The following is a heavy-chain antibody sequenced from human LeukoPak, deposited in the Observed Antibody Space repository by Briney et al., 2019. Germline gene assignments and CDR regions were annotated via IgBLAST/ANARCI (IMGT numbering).Heavy chain of an antibody. CDR2: IYWNDDK. V-gene: IGHV2-5*01. CDR3: ARGPALGLGSFFDY. D-gene: IGHD1-14*01. CDR1: GFSLTTNVG. J-gene: IGHJ4*02. Sequence: ESGPTLVNPTQTLTLTCTFSGFSLTTNVGVGWFRQPPGKALEWLAVIYWNDDKRYTPSLKSRLTITQDTSKTEVVLTMTSMDPADTATYYCARGPALGLGSFFDYWGQGTLVTVSS.